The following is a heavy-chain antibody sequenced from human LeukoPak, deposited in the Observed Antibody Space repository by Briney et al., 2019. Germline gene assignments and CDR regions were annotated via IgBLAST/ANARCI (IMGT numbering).Heavy chain of an antibody. CDR2: ITSDGSST. D-gene: IGHD1-26*01. Sequence: GSLRLSCTASGFTFSSYWMHWVRQAPGKGLEWVSRITSDGSSTSHADSVKGRFTISRDNAKNTLYLQMNSLRAEDTAVYYCSRGVAATDSWGQGTLVTVSP. J-gene: IGHJ4*02. CDR3: SRGVAATDS. V-gene: IGHV3-74*01. CDR1: GFTFSSYW.